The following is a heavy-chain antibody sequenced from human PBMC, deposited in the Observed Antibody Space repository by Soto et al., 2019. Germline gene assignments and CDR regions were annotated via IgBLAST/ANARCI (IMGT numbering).Heavy chain of an antibody. CDR2: ISSSGST. J-gene: IGHJ6*02. V-gene: IGHV4-4*07. CDR1: GDSISNYY. CDR3: ARDSTILSRAMDV. Sequence: SETLSLTCTVSGDSISNYYWSWIRQPAGKGLEWIGRISSSGSTNYNPSLKSRVTMSIDTSEKQLSLNLRSVTAADTAVYYCARDSTILSRAMDVWGQGTTVTVSS. D-gene: IGHD3-3*01.